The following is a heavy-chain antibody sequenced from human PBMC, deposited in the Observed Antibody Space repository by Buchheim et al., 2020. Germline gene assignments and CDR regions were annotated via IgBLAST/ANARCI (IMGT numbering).Heavy chain of an antibody. D-gene: IGHD5-18*01. Sequence: VQLLESGGGLVQPGGSLRLSCAASGFTFSSYAMSWVRQAPGKGLEWVTLISFDGINKNYADSVKGRFTISRDNSMNTVSLQMNSLRGEDTAVYYCATKGGYSYGDDAFDIWGQGT. J-gene: IGHJ3*02. CDR3: ATKGGYSYGDDAFDI. V-gene: IGHV3-30*03. CDR2: ISFDGINK. CDR1: GFTFSSYA.